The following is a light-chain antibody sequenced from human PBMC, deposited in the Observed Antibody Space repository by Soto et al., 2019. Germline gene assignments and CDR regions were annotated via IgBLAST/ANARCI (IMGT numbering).Light chain of an antibody. CDR1: QSLSSTY. Sequence: EIVLPQSPGTLSLSPGERATLSCRASQSLSSTYLAWYQQKTGQAHRLLIYGASNRATGIPDRFSGSGSGTDFTLTINRLEPEDFALYYWQQYGSSPLAFGQGTKVEIK. CDR2: GAS. CDR3: QQYGSSPLA. J-gene: IGKJ1*01. V-gene: IGKV3-20*01.